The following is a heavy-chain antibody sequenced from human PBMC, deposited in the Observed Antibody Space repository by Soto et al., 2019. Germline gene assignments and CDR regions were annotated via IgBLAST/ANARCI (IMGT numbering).Heavy chain of an antibody. V-gene: IGHV1-18*01. D-gene: IGHD1-26*01. CDR3: ASSIVGATFFDY. CDR2: ISAYNGNT. Sequence: EASVKVSCKASGYTFTSYGISWVRQAPGQGLEWMGWISAYNGNTNYAQKLQGRVTMTTDTSTSTAYMELRSLRSDDTAVYYCASSIVGATFFDYWGQGTLVTVSS. CDR1: GYTFTSYG. J-gene: IGHJ4*02.